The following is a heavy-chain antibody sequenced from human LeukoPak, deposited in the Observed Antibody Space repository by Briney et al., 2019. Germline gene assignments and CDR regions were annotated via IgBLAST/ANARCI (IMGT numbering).Heavy chain of an antibody. J-gene: IGHJ6*03. Sequence: NPSETLSLTCTVSGGSISSSSYYWGWIRQPPGKGLEWIGSIYYSGSTYYNPSLKSRVTISVDTSKNQFSLKLSSVTAADTAVYYCARGNSKLNYYYYYMDVWGKGTMVTVSS. CDR1: GGSISSSSYY. V-gene: IGHV4-39*01. CDR3: ARGNSKLNYYYYYMDV. D-gene: IGHD4-11*01. CDR2: IYYSGST.